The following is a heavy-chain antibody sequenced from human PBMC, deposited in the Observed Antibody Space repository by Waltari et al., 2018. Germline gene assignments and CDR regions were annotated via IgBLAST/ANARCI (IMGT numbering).Heavy chain of an antibody. CDR1: GGSISSYY. V-gene: IGHV4-59*13. CDR3: ARRKGPDAFDI. J-gene: IGHJ3*02. CDR2: IYYSGRT. Sequence: QVQLQESGPGLVKPSETLSLTCTVSGGSISSYYWSWIRPPPGKGLEWIGNIYYSGRTTNNPSLKRRVTISVDTSKNQFSLKPSSVTAADTSVYYCARRKGPDAFDIWGQGTMVTVSS.